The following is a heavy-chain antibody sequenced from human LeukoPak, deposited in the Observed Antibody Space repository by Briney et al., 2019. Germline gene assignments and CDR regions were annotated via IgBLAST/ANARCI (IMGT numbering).Heavy chain of an antibody. CDR1: GFTFSNAW. J-gene: IGHJ2*01. Sequence: GGSLRLSCAASGFTFSNAWMSWVRQAPGKGVEWVGRIKSETDGGTTDYAAPVKDRFTISRDDSKNTLYLQMNSLKTEDTAVYYCARDHDSSGYRSYWYFDLWGRGTLVTVSS. D-gene: IGHD3-22*01. CDR2: IKSETDGGTT. V-gene: IGHV3-15*01. CDR3: ARDHDSSGYRSYWYFDL.